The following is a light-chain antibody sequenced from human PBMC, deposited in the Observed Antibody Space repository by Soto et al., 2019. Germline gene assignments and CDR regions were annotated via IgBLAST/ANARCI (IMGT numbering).Light chain of an antibody. V-gene: IGKV1-27*01. Sequence: GDRVTITCRASQDISTSLAWYQQKPGKVPNLLIYGASTLQSGVPARFSGSGSGTDFTLTISSLEPEDFAVYYCQQYNNWPPCTFGQGTKVDIK. CDR3: QQYNNWPPCT. J-gene: IGKJ2*02. CDR2: GAS. CDR1: QDISTS.